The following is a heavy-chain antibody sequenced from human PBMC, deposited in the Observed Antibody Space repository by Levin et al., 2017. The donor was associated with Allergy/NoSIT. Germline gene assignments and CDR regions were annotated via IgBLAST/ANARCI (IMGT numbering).Heavy chain of an antibody. CDR3: ARDIGDYYYYYGMDV. J-gene: IGHJ6*02. Sequence: GGSLRLSCAASGFTFSSYWMSWVRQAPGKGLEWVANIKQDGSEKYYVDSVKGRFTISRDNAKNSLYLQMNSLRAEDTAVYYCARDIGDYYYYYGMDVWGQGTTVTVSS. V-gene: IGHV3-7*01. D-gene: IGHD3-3*01. CDR2: IKQDGSEK. CDR1: GFTFSSYW.